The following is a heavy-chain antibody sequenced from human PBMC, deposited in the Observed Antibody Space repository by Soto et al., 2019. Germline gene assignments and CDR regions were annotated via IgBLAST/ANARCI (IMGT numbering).Heavy chain of an antibody. D-gene: IGHD3-3*01. CDR1: GGTFSNYA. J-gene: IGHJ6*02. Sequence: QVQLVQSGAEVKKPGSSVKVSCRASGGTFSNYAISWVRQAPGQGLEWMGGIVPAFGTPNYGQNRQGRITNSADESTTTVYMDLSSLESEDTAVYYCARGATIFGVAAYSYYEMEVWGQGTTVTVSS. CDR2: IVPAFGTP. V-gene: IGHV1-69*01. CDR3: ARGATIFGVAAYSYYEMEV.